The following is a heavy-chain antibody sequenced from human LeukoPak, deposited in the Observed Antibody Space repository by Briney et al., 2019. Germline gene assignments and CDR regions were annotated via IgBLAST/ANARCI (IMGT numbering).Heavy chain of an antibody. CDR2: IRSKTNGGTT. CDR3: VGTFLGY. CDR1: GVTVSNTW. Sequence: PGGSLRLSCAVSGVTVSNTWMTWVRQAPGKGLEWVGLIRSKTNGGTTDYTAPVKGRFTISRDDSKNTLYLQMTSLKAEDTAVYYCVGTFLGYWGQGTLVTVSS. V-gene: IGHV3-15*01. J-gene: IGHJ4*02. D-gene: IGHD3-16*01.